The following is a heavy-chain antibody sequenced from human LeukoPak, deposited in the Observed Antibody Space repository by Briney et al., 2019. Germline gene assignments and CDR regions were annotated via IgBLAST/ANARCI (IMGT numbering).Heavy chain of an antibody. J-gene: IGHJ5*02. CDR3: ARHYIGQGWFDP. CDR1: GGSLSGNY. D-gene: IGHD3-10*01. V-gene: IGHV4-34*01. Sequence: SETLSLTCAVYGGSLSGNYGTWIRQSPGKGLEWIGEINHSGRTNYNPSLKGRVTISVDTSKNQFSLNLSSVTAADTAVYYCARHYIGQGWFDPWGQGTLVTVSS. CDR2: INHSGRT.